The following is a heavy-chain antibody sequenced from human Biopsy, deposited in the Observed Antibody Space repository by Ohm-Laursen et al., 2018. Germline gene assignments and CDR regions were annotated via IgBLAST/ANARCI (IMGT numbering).Heavy chain of an antibody. Sequence: GTLSLTCTVSGGPFGINSHYWLWIRQPPGKGLERIASIYYGGTTHYSASLQGRATISVDQPKNQFSLGLTSVTAADTAGYFCVRGVDYYDPYHYYALDVWGQGTTVTVSS. J-gene: IGHJ6*02. V-gene: IGHV4-39*02. D-gene: IGHD3-22*01. CDR1: GGPFGINSHY. CDR3: VRGVDYYDPYHYYALDV. CDR2: IYYGGTT.